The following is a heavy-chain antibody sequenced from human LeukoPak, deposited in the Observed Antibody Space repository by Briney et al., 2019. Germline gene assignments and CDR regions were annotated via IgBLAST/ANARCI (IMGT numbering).Heavy chain of an antibody. D-gene: IGHD3-10*01. Sequence: GTSVKVSCKASGFTFTSSAMQWVRQARGQRLEWIGWIVVGSGNTNYAQKFQERVTITRDMSTSTAYMELSSLRSEDTAVYYCAADRGFYYGSGSYYQFDYWGQGTLVTVSS. CDR1: GFTFTSSA. CDR3: AADRGFYYGSGSYYQFDY. J-gene: IGHJ4*02. V-gene: IGHV1-58*02. CDR2: IVVGSGNT.